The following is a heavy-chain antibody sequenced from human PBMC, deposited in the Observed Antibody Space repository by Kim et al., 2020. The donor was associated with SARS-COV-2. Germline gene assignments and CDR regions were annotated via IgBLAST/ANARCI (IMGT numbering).Heavy chain of an antibody. CDR3: AKDKGDIVVVPAATEIGHYYYGMDV. CDR2: ISWNSGSI. Sequence: GGSLRLSCAASGFTFDDYAMHWVRQAPGKGLEWVSGISWNSGSIGYADSVKGRFTISRDNAKNSLYLQMNSLRAEDTALYYCAKDKGDIVVVPAATEIGHYYYGMDVWGQGTTVTVSS. J-gene: IGHJ6*02. V-gene: IGHV3-9*01. CDR1: GFTFDDYA. D-gene: IGHD2-2*01.